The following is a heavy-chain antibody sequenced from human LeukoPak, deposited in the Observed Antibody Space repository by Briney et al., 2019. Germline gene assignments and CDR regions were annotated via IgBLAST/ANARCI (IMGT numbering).Heavy chain of an antibody. D-gene: IGHD3-10*01. CDR1: GGSISSSSYY. CDR2: IYYSGST. J-gene: IGHJ3*02. CDR3: ARSLTEGSIGVFDI. Sequence: PSETLSLTCTVSGGSISSSSYYWGWIRQPPGKGLEWIGSIYYSGSTYYNPSLKSRVTISVDTSKNQFSLKLSSVAAADTAVYYCARSLTEGSIGVFDIWGQGTMVTVSS. V-gene: IGHV4-39*07.